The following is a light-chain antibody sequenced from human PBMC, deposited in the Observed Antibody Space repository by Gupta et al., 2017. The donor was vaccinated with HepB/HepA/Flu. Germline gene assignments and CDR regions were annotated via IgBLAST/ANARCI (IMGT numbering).Light chain of an antibody. Sequence: QSVLTQPPSVSAAPGQKVTISCSGSSSNIGSFYVSWYQQFPGAAPKLLIYENNNRPSGIPDRFSGSKSGTSATRGVTELQTGDEADYYCGTWDSTLSAHVFGTGTKVTVL. J-gene: IGLJ1*01. CDR1: SSNIGSFY. V-gene: IGLV1-51*02. CDR2: ENN. CDR3: GTWDSTLSAHV.